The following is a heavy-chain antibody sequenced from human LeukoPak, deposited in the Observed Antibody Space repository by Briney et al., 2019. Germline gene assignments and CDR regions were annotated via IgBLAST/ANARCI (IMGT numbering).Heavy chain of an antibody. CDR1: GFTFSSYA. CDR3: AKDRNVLLWFGELYDY. CDR2: ISGSGGST. J-gene: IGHJ4*02. V-gene: IGHV3-23*01. Sequence: GGSLRLSCAASGFTFSSYAMSWVRQAPGKGLEWVSAISGSGGSTYYADSVKGPFAISRDNSKNTLYLQMNSLRAEDTAVYYCAKDRNVLLWFGELYDYWGQGTLVTVSS. D-gene: IGHD3-10*01.